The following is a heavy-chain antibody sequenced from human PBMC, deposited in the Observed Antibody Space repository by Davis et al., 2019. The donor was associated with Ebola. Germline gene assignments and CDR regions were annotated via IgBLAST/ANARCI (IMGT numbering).Heavy chain of an antibody. CDR3: AKVEMATSGY. Sequence: GESLKISCADSVITFSSYAMTWVRQAPGKGLEWVAVISYDGSNKYYADSVKDRFTISRDNSKNTLYLQMNSLRAEDTAVYYCAKVEMATSGYWGQGTLVTVSS. J-gene: IGHJ4*02. CDR2: ISYDGSNK. CDR1: VITFSSYA. D-gene: IGHD5-24*01. V-gene: IGHV3-30*18.